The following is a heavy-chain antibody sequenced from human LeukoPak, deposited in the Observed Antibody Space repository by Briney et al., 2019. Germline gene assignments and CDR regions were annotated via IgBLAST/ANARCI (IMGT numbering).Heavy chain of an antibody. CDR3: ARGEGQLWLYYFDY. CDR1: GFTVSSNY. CDR2: IKQDGSEK. Sequence: TGGSLRLSCAASGFTVSSNYMSWVRQAPGKGLEWVANIKQDGSEKYYVDSVKGRFTISRDNAKNSLYPQMNSLRAEDTAVYYCARGEGQLWLYYFDYWGQGTLVTVSS. J-gene: IGHJ4*02. D-gene: IGHD5-18*01. V-gene: IGHV3-7*01.